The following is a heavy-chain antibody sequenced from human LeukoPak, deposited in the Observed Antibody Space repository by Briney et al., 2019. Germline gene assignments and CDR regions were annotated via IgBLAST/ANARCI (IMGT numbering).Heavy chain of an antibody. Sequence: GGSLRLSCAASGFTFSSYSMNWVRQAPGKGLEWVSSISSSSSYMYYADSVKGRFTISRDNAKNSLYLQMNSLRAEDTAVYYCARDPRRVPGKVGAAGDYWGQGTLVTVSS. D-gene: IGHD1-26*01. V-gene: IGHV3-21*01. J-gene: IGHJ4*02. CDR1: GFTFSSYS. CDR3: ARDPRRVPGKVGAAGDY. CDR2: ISSSSSYM.